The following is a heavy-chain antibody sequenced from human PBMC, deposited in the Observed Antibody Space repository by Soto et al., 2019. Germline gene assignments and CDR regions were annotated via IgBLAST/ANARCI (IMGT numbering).Heavy chain of an antibody. J-gene: IGHJ6*02. CDR2: MYNTGST. D-gene: IGHD3-10*01. CDR3: ARLGPTMVRGVMPYGMDV. Sequence: PSETLSLTCTVSGGSISRYYWSWIRQPPGKGLEWIGYMYNTGSTVYNPSFKSRVTISVDTSKNQFSLKLNSVTAADTAVYYCARLGPTMVRGVMPYGMDVWGQGTTVTVSS. CDR1: GGSISRYY. V-gene: IGHV4-59*12.